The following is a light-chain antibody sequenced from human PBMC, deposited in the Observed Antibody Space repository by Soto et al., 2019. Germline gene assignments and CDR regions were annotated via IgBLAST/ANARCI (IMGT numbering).Light chain of an antibody. V-gene: IGKV1-5*03. CDR2: KAS. Sequence: DIQMTQSPSTLSASVGDRVTITCRASQSISTSLAWYQQKPGKAPKLLIYKASSLESGVPSRFSDSISGTEFTLTISSLQPDDFATYYCQQYSTYSRAFGQGTKVEIK. CDR1: QSISTS. CDR3: QQYSTYSRA. J-gene: IGKJ1*01.